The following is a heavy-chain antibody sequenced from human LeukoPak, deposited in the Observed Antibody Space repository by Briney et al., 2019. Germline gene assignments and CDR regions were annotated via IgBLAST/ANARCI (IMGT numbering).Heavy chain of an antibody. Sequence: SVKVSCKASGYTFTSYYMHWVRQAPGQGLEWMGRIIPLIGVTDSAQKFRDRVTITADKSTSTAYMELTSLRSEDTAVYYCATYNVDNYDTSDGMDVWGQGTSVTVSS. D-gene: IGHD3-22*01. CDR2: IIPLIGVT. V-gene: IGHV1-69*02. J-gene: IGHJ6*02. CDR1: GYTFTSYY. CDR3: ATYNVDNYDTSDGMDV.